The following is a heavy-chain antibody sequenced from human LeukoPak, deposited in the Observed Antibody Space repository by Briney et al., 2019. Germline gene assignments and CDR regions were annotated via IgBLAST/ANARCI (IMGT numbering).Heavy chain of an antibody. Sequence: GGSLRLSCAASGFTFNNYWMHWVRQGPGKGLVWVSRINSDGSSTSYADSVKGRFTISRDNAKKTLYLQMNSLRADDTAVYYCAGQYCGFDYWGQGTLVTVSS. J-gene: IGHJ4*02. V-gene: IGHV3-74*01. D-gene: IGHD2-8*02. CDR1: GFTFNNYW. CDR2: INSDGSST. CDR3: AGQYCGFDY.